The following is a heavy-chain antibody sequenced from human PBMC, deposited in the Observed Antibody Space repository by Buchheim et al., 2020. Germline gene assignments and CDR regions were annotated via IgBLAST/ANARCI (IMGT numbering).Heavy chain of an antibody. CDR2: INHSGRT. CDR3: ARGRSVPYYRLPLV. D-gene: IGHD3-22*01. J-gene: IGHJ4*02. Sequence: QVQLQQWGAGLLKPSETLSLTCAVYGGSFSGYYWSWIRQPPGKGLEWIGEINHSGRTNYTPSLKSRVTISVDTSKNQFSLKLSSVIAADTAVDYWARGRSVPYYRLPLVWGRETL. CDR1: GGSFSGYY. V-gene: IGHV4-34*01.